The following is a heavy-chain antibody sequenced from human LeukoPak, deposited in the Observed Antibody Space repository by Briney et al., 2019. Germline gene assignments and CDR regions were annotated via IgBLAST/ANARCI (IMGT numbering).Heavy chain of an antibody. CDR1: GGTFSSYA. D-gene: IGHD5-18*01. V-gene: IGHV1-69*04. CDR2: IIPVLGIA. Sequence: SVKVSCKASGGTFSSYAISWVRQAPGQGLEWMGRIIPVLGIANYAQKFQGRVTITADKSTGTAYMELSSLRSEDTAVYYCARAPRDTAMVTQTPYFDYWGQGTLVTVSS. CDR3: ARAPRDTAMVTQTPYFDY. J-gene: IGHJ4*02.